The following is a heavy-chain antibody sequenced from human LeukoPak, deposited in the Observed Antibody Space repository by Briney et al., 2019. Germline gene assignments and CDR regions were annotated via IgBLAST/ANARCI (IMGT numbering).Heavy chain of an antibody. J-gene: IGHJ4*02. CDR3: ARENDGPFDY. CDR2: IYYSGSP. D-gene: IGHD5-24*01. V-gene: IGHV4-61*01. CDR1: GGSIRTTSSY. Sequence: SETLSLTCTVSGGSIRTTSSYWSWIRQPPGKGLEWIGYIYYSGSPNYNPSLKSRVTISVDTSKNQFSLKLSSVTAADTAVYYCARENDGPFDYWGQGTLVTVSS.